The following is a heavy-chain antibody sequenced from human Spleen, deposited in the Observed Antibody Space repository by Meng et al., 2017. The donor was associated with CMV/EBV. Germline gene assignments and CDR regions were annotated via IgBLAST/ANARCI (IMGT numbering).Heavy chain of an antibody. V-gene: IGHV3-30*02. J-gene: IGHJ6*02. CDR3: AKRGDSSGTYAMDV. CDR2: TWYDGSNE. Sequence: GESLKISCAASGFTFSSHGMHWVRQAPAKGLEWVALTWYDGSNEYYADSVKGRFTISRDNSKNTLYLQMNSLRAEDTAVYYCAKRGDSSGTYAMDVWGQGTTVTVSS. D-gene: IGHD3-22*01. CDR1: GFTFSSHG.